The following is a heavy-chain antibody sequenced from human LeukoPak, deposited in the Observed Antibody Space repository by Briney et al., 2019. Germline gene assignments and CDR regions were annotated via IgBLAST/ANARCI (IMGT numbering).Heavy chain of an antibody. Sequence: SETLSLTCTVSGGSISSYYWSWIRQPPGKGLEWIGYIYYSGSTNYNPSLKSRVTISVDTSKNQFSLKLSSVTAADTAVYYCARNFATHSGGYYPVWGQGTLVTVSS. CDR2: IYYSGST. CDR1: GGSISSYY. D-gene: IGHD1-26*01. J-gene: IGHJ4*02. V-gene: IGHV4-59*01. CDR3: ARNFATHSGGYYPV.